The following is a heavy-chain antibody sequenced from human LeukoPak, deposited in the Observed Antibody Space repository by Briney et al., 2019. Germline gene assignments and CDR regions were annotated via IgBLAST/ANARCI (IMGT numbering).Heavy chain of an antibody. CDR3: ARGGQLADAFDI. J-gene: IGHJ3*02. CDR1: GGSISSYY. Sequence: SETLSLTCTVSGGSISSYYWSWIRQPPGKGLEWIGDIYYSGSTNYNPSLESRVTISVDTSKNQFSLKLSSVTAADTAVYYCARGGQLADAFDIWGQGTMVTVSS. D-gene: IGHD6-13*01. V-gene: IGHV4-59*01. CDR2: IYYSGST.